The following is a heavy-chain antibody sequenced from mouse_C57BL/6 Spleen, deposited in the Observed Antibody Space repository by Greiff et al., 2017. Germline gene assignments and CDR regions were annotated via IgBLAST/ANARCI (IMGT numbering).Heavy chain of an antibody. CDR3: TRRVDSSEAMDY. Sequence: QVQLQQSGAELVRPGASVTLSCKASGYTFTDYELHWVKQTPVHGLEWIGAIDPETGGTAYNQKFKGKAILTADKSSSTAYMELRSLTSEGSAVYYCTRRVDSSEAMDYWGQGTSVTVSS. CDR1: GYTFTDYE. D-gene: IGHD3-2*02. CDR2: IDPETGGT. J-gene: IGHJ4*01. V-gene: IGHV1-15*01.